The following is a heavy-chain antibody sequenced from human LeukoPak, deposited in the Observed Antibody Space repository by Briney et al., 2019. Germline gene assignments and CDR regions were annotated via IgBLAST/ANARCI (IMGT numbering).Heavy chain of an antibody. CDR2: INHSGST. D-gene: IGHD2-8*01. CDR1: GGSFSGYY. V-gene: IGHV4-34*01. Sequence: KTSETLSLTCAVYGGSFSGYYWSWIRQPPGKGLEWIGEINHSGSTNYNPSLKSRVTISVDTSKNQFSLKLSSVTAADTAVYYCARGGDLGYCTNGVCRIDPWGQGTLVTVSS. J-gene: IGHJ5*02. CDR3: ARGGDLGYCTNGVCRIDP.